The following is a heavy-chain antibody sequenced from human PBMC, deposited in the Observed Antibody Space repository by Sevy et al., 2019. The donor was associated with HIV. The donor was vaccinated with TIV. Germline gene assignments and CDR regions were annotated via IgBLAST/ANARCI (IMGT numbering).Heavy chain of an antibody. J-gene: IGHJ4*02. D-gene: IGHD2-15*01. V-gene: IGHV3-23*01. CDR2: ISGSGGST. CDR3: AKALEVVVAATPSDY. CDR1: GFTFSSYA. Sequence: GSLRLSCAASGFTFSSYAMSWVRQAPGKGLEWVSAISGSGGSTYYADSVKGRFTISRDNSKNTLYLQMNSLRAEDTAVYYCAKALEVVVAATPSDYWGQGTLVTVSS.